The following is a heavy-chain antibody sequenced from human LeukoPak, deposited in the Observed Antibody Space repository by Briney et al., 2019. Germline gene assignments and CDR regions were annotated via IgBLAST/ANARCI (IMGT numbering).Heavy chain of an antibody. CDR2: IYPGDSDT. Sequence: GESLKISCKGSGYSFTSYWIGWLRQMPGKGLEWMGIIYPGDSDTRYSPSFQGQVTISADKSISTAYLQWSSLKASDTAMYYCAGTDYYDSSGYYPPPSFDYWGQGTLVTVSS. CDR1: GYSFTSYW. D-gene: IGHD3-22*01. J-gene: IGHJ4*02. CDR3: AGTDYYDSSGYYPPPSFDY. V-gene: IGHV5-51*01.